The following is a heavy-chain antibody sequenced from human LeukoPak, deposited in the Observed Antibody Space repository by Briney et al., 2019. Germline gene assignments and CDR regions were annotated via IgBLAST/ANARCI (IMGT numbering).Heavy chain of an antibody. Sequence: GGSLRLSCAASRFTFSDYAMSWVRQAPGKGLEWLSVISGGSSGSEYYADSVTGRFTVYRDNSKNTVDLQMKNLRVEDTAIYYCAKDHANTPVVTNWGQGILVYV. CDR1: RFTFSDYA. J-gene: IGHJ4*02. V-gene: IGHV3-23*01. CDR2: ISGGSSGSE. D-gene: IGHD2-21*02. CDR3: AKDHANTPVVTN.